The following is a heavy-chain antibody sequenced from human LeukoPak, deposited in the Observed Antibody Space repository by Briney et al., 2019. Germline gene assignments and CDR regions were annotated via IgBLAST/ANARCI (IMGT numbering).Heavy chain of an antibody. CDR3: ARDSGYNAFDI. Sequence: PGGSLRLSCAASGFTFSSYSMNWVRQAPGKGLEWVSSISSSSSYIYYADSVKGRFTISRDNAKNSLFLQMNSLRAEDTAVFYCARDSGYNAFDIWGQGTMVTVSS. D-gene: IGHD5-12*01. CDR1: GFTFSSYS. CDR2: ISSSSSYI. J-gene: IGHJ3*02. V-gene: IGHV3-21*01.